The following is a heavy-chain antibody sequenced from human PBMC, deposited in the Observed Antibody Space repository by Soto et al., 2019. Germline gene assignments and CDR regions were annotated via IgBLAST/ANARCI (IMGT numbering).Heavy chain of an antibody. CDR3: ARSAFWSGVMGPDP. CDR1: GLTFCQQY. D-gene: IGHD3-3*01. V-gene: IGHV3-11*04. Sequence: GSLSLPCAASGLTFCQQYINWLRQAPEKLLGWVSYTSSSGSIMYYAYSVKGRYTTSKAHAKNCLYLQMNSRIAEDRVFYYWARSAFWSGVMGPDPWGQGTLVTVS. J-gene: IGHJ5*02. CDR2: TSSSGSIM.